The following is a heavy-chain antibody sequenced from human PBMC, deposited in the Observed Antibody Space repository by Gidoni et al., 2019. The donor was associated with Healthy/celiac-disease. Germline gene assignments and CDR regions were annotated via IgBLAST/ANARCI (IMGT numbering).Heavy chain of an antibody. CDR2: ISRSRSYI. Sequence: EVQLVESGGGRVKPGGSRRLPCAASGFTFSSYSMDWVRQAPGKGLEWVSSISRSRSYISSADSVKGRFTISRDNAKNSLYLQMNSLRAEDTAVYYCACNADAYWGQGTLVTVSS. V-gene: IGHV3-21*01. CDR3: ACNADAY. CDR1: GFTFSSYS. D-gene: IGHD4-4*01. J-gene: IGHJ4*02.